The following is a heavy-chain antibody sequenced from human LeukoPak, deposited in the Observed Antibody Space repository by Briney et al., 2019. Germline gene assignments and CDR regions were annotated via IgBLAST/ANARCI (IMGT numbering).Heavy chain of an antibody. CDR1: GFTFSSYE. J-gene: IGHJ6*03. Sequence: PGGSLRLSCAASGFTFSSYEMNWVRQAPGKGLEWVSAISGSGGSTYYADSVKGRFTISRDNSKNSLYLQMNSLRAEDTAVYYCARGAYGDYGIYYYYMDVWGKGTTVTISS. CDR3: ARGAYGDYGIYYYYMDV. CDR2: ISGSGGST. V-gene: IGHV3-23*01. D-gene: IGHD4-17*01.